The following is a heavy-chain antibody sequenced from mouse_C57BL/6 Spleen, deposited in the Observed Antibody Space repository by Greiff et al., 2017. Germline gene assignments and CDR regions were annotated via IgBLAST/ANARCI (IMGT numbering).Heavy chain of an antibody. CDR1: GYTFTSYW. CDR3: ERYNYDDVWFAY. Sequence: QVQLQQPGTELVKPGASVKLSCKASGYTFTSYWMHWVKQRPGQGLEWIGDINPSNGGTNYNEKFKSKATLTVDKSASTAYMQLSSLTSEDSAVYYCERYNYDDVWFAYGGQGTLVTVSA. D-gene: IGHD2-12*01. CDR2: INPSNGGT. J-gene: IGHJ3*01. V-gene: IGHV1-53*01.